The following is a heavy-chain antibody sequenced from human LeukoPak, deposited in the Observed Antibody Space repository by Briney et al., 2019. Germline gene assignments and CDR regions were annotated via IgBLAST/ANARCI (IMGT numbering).Heavy chain of an antibody. CDR2: INHSGST. J-gene: IGHJ5*02. V-gene: IGHV4-39*07. Sequence: SETLSLTCNVSGASITTTTNSWGWAWIRQRPGKGLEWIGEINHSGSTNYNPSLKSRVTISVDTSKNQFSLKLSSVTAADTAVYYCARGRVSYSSSPRWFDPWGQGTLVTVSS. CDR3: ARGRVSYSSSPRWFDP. CDR1: GASITTTTNS. D-gene: IGHD6-6*01.